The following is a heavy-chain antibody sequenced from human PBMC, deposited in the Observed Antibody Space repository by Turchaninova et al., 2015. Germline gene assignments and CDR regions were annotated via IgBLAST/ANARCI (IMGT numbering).Heavy chain of an antibody. CDR2: ISGDVSTT. J-gene: IGHJ3*02. D-gene: IGHD3-22*01. CDR1: GFMFCNYE. CDR3: ARDLPSYYESSGFLDAFDM. Sequence: EAQLVESGGDWVQPGGCLILSCAASGFMFCNYEMNWGRQAPGKGLEWISYISGDVSTTFYADSVKVRFTISRNNARNSLYLQMESLRAEDTAVYFCARDLPSYYESSGFLDAFDMWGQGTKVTVSS. V-gene: IGHV3-48*03.